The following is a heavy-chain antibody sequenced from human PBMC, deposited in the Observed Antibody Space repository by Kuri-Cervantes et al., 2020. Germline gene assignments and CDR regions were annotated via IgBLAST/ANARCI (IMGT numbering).Heavy chain of an antibody. CDR3: ARDLRGYGGNSVDWYFDL. CDR1: GGTFRSDA. V-gene: IGHV1-69*06. Sequence: SVKVSCKASGGTFRSDAISWLRQAPGQGLEWMGRIMPIFGTIDYAQKFQGRVTITADKSTSTAYMELSSLRSEDTAVYYCARDLRGYGGNSVDWYFDLWGRGTLVTVSS. CDR2: IMPIFGTI. D-gene: IGHD4-23*01. J-gene: IGHJ2*01.